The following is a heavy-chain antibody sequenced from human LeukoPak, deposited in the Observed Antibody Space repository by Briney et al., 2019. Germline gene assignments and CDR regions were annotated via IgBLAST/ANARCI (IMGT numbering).Heavy chain of an antibody. D-gene: IGHD3-9*01. CDR3: ARGVYYDILTGYQYYFDY. CDR1: GFTFSSYA. J-gene: IGHJ4*02. CDR2: ISSNGGST. Sequence: GGPLRLSCAASGFTFSSYAMHWVRQAPGKGLEYVSAISSNGGSTYYANSVKGRFTISRDNSKNTLYLQMGSLRAEDMAVYYCARGVYYDILTGYQYYFDYWGQGTLVTVSS. V-gene: IGHV3-64*01.